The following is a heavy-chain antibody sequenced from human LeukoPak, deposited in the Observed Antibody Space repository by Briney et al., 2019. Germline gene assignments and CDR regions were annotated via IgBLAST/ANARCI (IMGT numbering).Heavy chain of an antibody. CDR2: ISYAGSNK. CDR1: GFTFNSYA. CDR3: ARSLESDY. Sequence: PGGSLRLSCAASGFTFNSYAMHWVRQAAGKGLEWVAIISYAGSNKFYADSVKGRFAISRDNSKNTLYLQMNSLRDEDTAIYYCARSLESDYWGQGTLVTVSS. J-gene: IGHJ4*02. V-gene: IGHV3-30*09.